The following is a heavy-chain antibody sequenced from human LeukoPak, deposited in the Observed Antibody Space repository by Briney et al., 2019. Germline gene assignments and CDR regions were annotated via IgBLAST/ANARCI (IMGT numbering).Heavy chain of an antibody. Sequence: GGSLRLSCSASGFTFSSYAMHWVRQAPGKGLEYVSAISSNGGSTYYADSVKGRFTISRDNSKNTLYLQMSSLRAEDTVVYYCVKETGEDSMVGGLDRAFFDYGAQGPRVTVSS. CDR1: GFTFSSYA. V-gene: IGHV3-64D*06. CDR3: VKETGEDSMVGGLDRAFFDY. CDR2: ISSNGGST. D-gene: IGHD3-10*02. J-gene: IGHJ4*02.